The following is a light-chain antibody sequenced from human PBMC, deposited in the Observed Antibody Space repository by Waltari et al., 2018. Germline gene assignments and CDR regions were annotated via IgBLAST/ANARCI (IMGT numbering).Light chain of an antibody. J-gene: IGLJ2*01. CDR3: YSTDRTGKQRV. CDR2: EDN. Sequence: SYELTQPPSVSVSPGQTARITCSADALPNKYGSGYQQKSGKAPVLVIYEDNKRRSGIPERFSGSSSGTMVTLTISGAQVEDEGDYYCYSTDRTGKQRVFGGGTKLTVL. V-gene: IGLV3-10*01. CDR1: ALPNKY.